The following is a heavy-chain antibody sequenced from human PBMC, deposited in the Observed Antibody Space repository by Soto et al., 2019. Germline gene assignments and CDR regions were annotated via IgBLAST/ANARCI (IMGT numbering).Heavy chain of an antibody. CDR1: CGSISSYY. CDR2: IYYSGST. D-gene: IGHD3-10*01. CDR3: ARDNAWFGENGYYYYGMDV. J-gene: IGHJ6*02. Sequence: PSETLSLTCTVSCGSISSYYWSWIRQPPGKGLEWIGYIYYSGSTNYNPSLKSRVTISVDTSKNQFSLKLSSVTAADTAVYYCARDNAWFGENGYYYYGMDVWGQGTTVTVSS. V-gene: IGHV4-59*01.